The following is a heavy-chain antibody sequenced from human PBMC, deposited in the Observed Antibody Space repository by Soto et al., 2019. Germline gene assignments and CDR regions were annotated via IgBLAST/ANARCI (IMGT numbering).Heavy chain of an antibody. Sequence: ASVKVSCKASGYTFTSYGISWVGQAPGQGLEWMGWISAYNGNTNYAQRLQGRVTMTTDTSTSTAYMELRSLRSDDTAVYYCARYYDFWSGYPLEYYYGMDVWGQGTTVTVSS. CDR1: GYTFTSYG. CDR3: ARYYDFWSGYPLEYYYGMDV. D-gene: IGHD3-3*01. V-gene: IGHV1-18*04. J-gene: IGHJ6*02. CDR2: ISAYNGNT.